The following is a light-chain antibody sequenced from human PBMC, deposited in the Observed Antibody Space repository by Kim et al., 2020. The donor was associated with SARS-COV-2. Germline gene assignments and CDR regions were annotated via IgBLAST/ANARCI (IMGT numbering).Light chain of an antibody. J-gene: IGLJ1*01. CDR3: QVWDNNSDHYV. CDR1: NIGTNS. Sequence: APGQTARITCGGKNIGTNSVHWYQQKPGQAPVLVISYDTDRPSGIPERFSGSNSGNTATLTISRVEAGDEADYYCQVWDNNSDHYVFGTGTKVTVL. CDR2: YDT. V-gene: IGLV3-21*04.